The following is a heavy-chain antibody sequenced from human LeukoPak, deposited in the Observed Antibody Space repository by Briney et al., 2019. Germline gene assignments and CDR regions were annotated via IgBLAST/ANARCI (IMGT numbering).Heavy chain of an antibody. J-gene: IGHJ2*01. V-gene: IGHV4-61*01. CDR2: IYYSGST. Sequence: SETLSLTCTVSGGSVSSGSYYWSWIRQPPGKGLEWIGYIYYSGSTNYNPSLKSRVTMSVDTSKNQFSLKLSSVTAADTAVYYCARDPSWPYSSGWYPSRYFDLWGRGTLVTVSS. D-gene: IGHD6-19*01. CDR1: GGSVSSGSYY. CDR3: ARDPSWPYSSGWYPSRYFDL.